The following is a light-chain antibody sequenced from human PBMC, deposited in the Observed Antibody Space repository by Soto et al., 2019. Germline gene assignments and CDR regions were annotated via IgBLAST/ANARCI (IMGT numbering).Light chain of an antibody. V-gene: IGKV2D-29*01. CDR3: LERKQPPLT. CDR2: EVS. J-gene: IGKJ4*01. CDR1: QSLLYSDGKTY. Sequence: DIVMTQTPLSLSVTPGQPASISCKSSQSLLYSDGKTYLYWYLQKPGQPPQLLIYEVSNRFSGVPGWVSGSGSGTNFPLKIRRVEAEDVGVYYCLERKQPPLTFGGGTQVEIK.